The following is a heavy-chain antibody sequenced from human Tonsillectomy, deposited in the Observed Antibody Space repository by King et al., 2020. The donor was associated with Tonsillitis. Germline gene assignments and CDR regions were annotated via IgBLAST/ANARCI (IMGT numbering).Heavy chain of an antibody. CDR2: IYNGGST. J-gene: IGHJ6*02. V-gene: IGHV3-53*04. CDR3: ASGAAYYYYGMDV. D-gene: IGHD1-26*01. CDR1: GFTVSNNY. Sequence: VQLVESGGGLVQPGGSLRLSCAASGFTVSNNYMSWVRQAPGKGLEWVSVIYNGGSTYYADSVKGRFTISRHNSKNTLYLQMNSLRAEETAVYYCASGAAYYYYGMDVWGQGTTVTVSS.